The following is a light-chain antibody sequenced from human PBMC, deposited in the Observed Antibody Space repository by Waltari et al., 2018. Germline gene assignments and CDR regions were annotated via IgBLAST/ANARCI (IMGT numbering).Light chain of an antibody. CDR1: ELGDKY. Sequence: SYELTQPPSVSVSPGQTASITCSGDELGDKYACWYQQKPGQSPVLVIYEDNRRHSGIPDRFSGSNSGNTATLTISGTQAMDEADYYCQAWDSSTAWVFGGGTKLTVL. CDR2: EDN. J-gene: IGLJ2*01. CDR3: QAWDSSTAWV. V-gene: IGLV3-1*01.